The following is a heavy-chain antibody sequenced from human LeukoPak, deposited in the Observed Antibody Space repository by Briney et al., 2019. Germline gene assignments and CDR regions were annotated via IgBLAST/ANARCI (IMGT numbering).Heavy chain of an antibody. CDR3: ARELGSYEGGYYGMDV. D-gene: IGHD1-26*01. CDR2: INEDGSEK. V-gene: IGHV3-7*01. J-gene: IGHJ6*02. Sequence: GGSLRLSCAASGFTFSTRWMGWVRQAPGKGLEWVANINEDGSEKNYVESLKGRFTISRDNAKNSLYLQMNSLRAEDTAQYYCARELGSYEGGYYGMDVWGQGTTVTVSS. CDR1: GFTFSTRW.